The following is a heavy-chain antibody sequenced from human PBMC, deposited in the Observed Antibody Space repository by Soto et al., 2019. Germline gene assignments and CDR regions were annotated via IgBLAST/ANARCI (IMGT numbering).Heavy chain of an antibody. CDR2: IIPIFGTA. D-gene: IGHD3-3*01. Sequence: ASVKVSSKASGGTFSSYAISWVRQAPGQGLEWMGGIIPIFGTANYAQKFQGRVTITADESTSTAYMELSSLRSEDTAVYYCASSAGLRFLEWSNYYYYGMDVWGQGTTVTVSS. CDR3: ASSAGLRFLEWSNYYYYGMDV. V-gene: IGHV1-69*13. CDR1: GGTFSSYA. J-gene: IGHJ6*02.